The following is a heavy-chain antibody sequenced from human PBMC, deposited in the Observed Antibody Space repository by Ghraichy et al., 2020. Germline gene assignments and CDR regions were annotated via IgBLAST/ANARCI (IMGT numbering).Heavy chain of an antibody. CDR3: ASLGYSSGYGNY. CDR1: GGSISSSSYY. CDR2: IYYSGST. V-gene: IGHV4-39*01. J-gene: IGHJ4*02. D-gene: IGHD6-19*01. Sequence: SETLSLTCTVSGGSISSSSYYWGWIRQPPGKGLEWIGSIYYSGSTYYNPSLKSRVTISVDTSKNQFSLKLSSVTAADTAVYYCASLGYSSGYGNYWGQGTLVTVSS.